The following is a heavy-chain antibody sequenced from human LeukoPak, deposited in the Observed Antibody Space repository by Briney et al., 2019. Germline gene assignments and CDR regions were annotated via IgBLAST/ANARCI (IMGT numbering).Heavy chain of an antibody. CDR3: ARNSVYCSGGSCYSDYFDY. CDR1: GFTFSSYA. J-gene: IGHJ4*02. D-gene: IGHD2-15*01. V-gene: IGHV3-30-3*01. CDR2: ISYDGSNK. Sequence: GGSLRLSCAASGFTFSSYAMHWVRQAPGKGLEWVAVISYDGSNKYYADSVKGRFTISRDNAKNSLYLQMNSLRAEDTAVYYCARNSVYCSGGSCYSDYFDYWGQGTLVTVSS.